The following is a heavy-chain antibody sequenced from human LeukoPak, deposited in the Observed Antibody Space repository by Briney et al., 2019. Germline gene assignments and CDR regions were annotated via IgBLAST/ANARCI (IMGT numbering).Heavy chain of an antibody. Sequence: SGTLSLTCAVSGASISNNNWWSWVRQPPGKGLEWIGEIYHSGSTNYNPSLKSRVTISVDTSKNQFSLKLSSVTAADTAVYYCARGGITMAYWGQGTLVTVSS. D-gene: IGHD3-10*01. CDR2: IYHSGST. V-gene: IGHV4-4*02. CDR3: ARGGITMAY. J-gene: IGHJ4*02. CDR1: GASISNNNW.